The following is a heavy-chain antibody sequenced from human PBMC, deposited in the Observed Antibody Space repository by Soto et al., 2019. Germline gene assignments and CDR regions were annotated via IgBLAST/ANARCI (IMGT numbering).Heavy chain of an antibody. CDR1: GGSISSYY. D-gene: IGHD3-22*01. Sequence: SETLSLTCTVSGGSISSYYWSWIRQPPGKGLEWIGYIYYTGSTNYNPSLKSRVTISVDTSMNQFSLKLSSVTAAETAVYYCARGDGSGYQFFDYWGQGTPVTAPQ. J-gene: IGHJ4*02. V-gene: IGHV4-59*08. CDR3: ARGDGSGYQFFDY. CDR2: IYYTGST.